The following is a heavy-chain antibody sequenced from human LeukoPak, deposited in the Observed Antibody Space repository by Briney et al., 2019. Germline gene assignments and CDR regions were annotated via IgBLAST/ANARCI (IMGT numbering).Heavy chain of an antibody. CDR2: ISGDGRRT. D-gene: IGHD3-22*01. J-gene: IGHJ4*02. Sequence: PGGSLRLSCAASGFTSDDYAMHWGRQVPGTGLEWVSLISGDGRRTYYADSVKGRFTISRDNSKNSLYLQMNSLRTEDTALYYCAKDYYYDSSGYLGAFDFWGQGTLVTVSS. CDR1: GFTSDDYA. V-gene: IGHV3-43*02. CDR3: AKDYYYDSSGYLGAFDF.